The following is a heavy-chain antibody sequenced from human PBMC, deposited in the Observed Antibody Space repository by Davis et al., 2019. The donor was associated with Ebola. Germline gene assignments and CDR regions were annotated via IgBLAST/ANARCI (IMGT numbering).Heavy chain of an antibody. D-gene: IGHD5-18*01. CDR1: GYTFTNYG. CDR3: AREGWRDTAMVTPFDY. J-gene: IGHJ4*02. V-gene: IGHV1-69*13. CDR2: ITPMFATA. Sequence: SVKVSCKASGYTFTNYGMNWVRQAPGQGLEWMGGITPMFATANYAQKFQGRVTITADESTSTAYMELSSLRSEDTAVYYCAREGWRDTAMVTPFDYWGQGTLVTVSS.